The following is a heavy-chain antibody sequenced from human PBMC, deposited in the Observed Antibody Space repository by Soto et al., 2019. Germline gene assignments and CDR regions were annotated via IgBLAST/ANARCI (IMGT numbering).Heavy chain of an antibody. CDR1: GFTFSSYA. Sequence: GGSLRLSCAASGFTFSSYAMSWVRQAPGKGLEWVSAISGSGGSTYYADSVKGRFTISRDNSKNTLYLQMNSLRAEDTAVYYCAKARIATNYYDSSGYNRWGQGTLVTVSS. CDR3: AKARIATNYYDSSGYNR. J-gene: IGHJ5*02. CDR2: ISGSGGST. D-gene: IGHD3-22*01. V-gene: IGHV3-23*01.